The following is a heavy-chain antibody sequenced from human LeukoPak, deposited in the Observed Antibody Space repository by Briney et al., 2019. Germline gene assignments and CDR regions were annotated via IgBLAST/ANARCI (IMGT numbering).Heavy chain of an antibody. Sequence: GGSLRLSCAASGFTVSGYYMSWVRQAPGKGLEWVSTIYSDGSTYYADSVKGRFIISRDNARNSLYLQMNSLRVEDTAVYYCARDPYSGTYGNTYYYYMDVWGKGTTVTISS. V-gene: IGHV3-53*01. D-gene: IGHD1-26*01. CDR1: GFTVSGYY. CDR3: ARDPYSGTYGNTYYYYMDV. J-gene: IGHJ6*03. CDR2: IYSDGST.